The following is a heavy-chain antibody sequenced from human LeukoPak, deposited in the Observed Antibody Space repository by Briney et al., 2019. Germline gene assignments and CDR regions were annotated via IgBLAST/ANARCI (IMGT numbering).Heavy chain of an antibody. CDR3: GKGSSTSACPDY. Sequence: PGGSLRLSCAASGFNFHSYGMHWVRQAPGKGLDWVAFVRYDGSIQYYADSVKGRFAISRDNSKDTVSHQMNSLRPEDTAVYYCGKGSSTSACPDYWGQGTLVTVSS. CDR2: VRYDGSIQ. CDR1: GFNFHSYG. D-gene: IGHD6-19*01. J-gene: IGHJ4*02. V-gene: IGHV3-30*02.